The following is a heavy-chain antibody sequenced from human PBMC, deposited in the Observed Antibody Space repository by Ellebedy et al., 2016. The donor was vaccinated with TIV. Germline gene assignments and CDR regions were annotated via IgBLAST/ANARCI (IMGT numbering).Heavy chain of an antibody. CDR2: INHSGST. CDR3: ARRVTTTIRANWYFDL. J-gene: IGHJ2*01. V-gene: IGHV4-34*01. CDR1: GGSFSDYY. Sequence: GSLRLSCAVYGGSFSDYYWSWIRQPPGKGLEWLGEINHSGSTNYNPSLKSRVTISVDTSKNQFSLKLSSVTAADTAVFYCARRVTTTIRANWYFDLWGRGTLVTVSS. D-gene: IGHD4-17*01.